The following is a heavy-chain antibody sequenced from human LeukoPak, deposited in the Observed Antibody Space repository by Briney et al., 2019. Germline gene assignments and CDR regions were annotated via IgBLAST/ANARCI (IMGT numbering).Heavy chain of an antibody. CDR2: IYYSGST. Sequence: PSETLSLTCTVSGGSISSYYWSWIRQPPGKGLEWIGYIYYSGSTNYNPSLKSRVTISVDTSKNQFSLKLSSVTAADTSVYYCARLKLRGVIPNWFDPWGQGTLVTVSS. D-gene: IGHD3-10*01. V-gene: IGHV4-59*01. CDR1: GGSISSYY. J-gene: IGHJ5*02. CDR3: ARLKLRGVIPNWFDP.